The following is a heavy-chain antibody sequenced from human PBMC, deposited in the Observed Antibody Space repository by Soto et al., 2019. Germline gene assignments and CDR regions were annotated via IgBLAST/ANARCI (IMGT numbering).Heavy chain of an antibody. CDR1: GFTFSSYW. Sequence: GGSLRLSCAASGFTFSSYWIHWVRQAPGEGLVWVSRSSGNGSSTSYADSVEGRFTISRDNAKNTLYLQMNSLRAEDTAVYYCARGGSTGNWFDPWGQGT. J-gene: IGHJ5*02. CDR2: SSGNGSST. CDR3: ARGGSTGNWFDP. V-gene: IGHV3-74*01. D-gene: IGHD3-10*01.